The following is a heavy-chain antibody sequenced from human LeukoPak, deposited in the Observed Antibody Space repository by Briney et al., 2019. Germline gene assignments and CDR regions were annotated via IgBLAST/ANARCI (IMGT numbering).Heavy chain of an antibody. D-gene: IGHD2-2*01. V-gene: IGHV3-23*01. CDR1: GSTFSSYA. CDR3: AKGPIYCSSTSCPPDY. CDR2: ISGSGGIT. Sequence: QAGGSLRLSCTASGSTFSSYAMTWVRQPPGKGLEWVSGISGSGGITYYADSVKGRFTISRDNSKNTLYLQMNSLRAEDTAVYYCAKGPIYCSSTSCPPDYWGQGTLVTVSS. J-gene: IGHJ4*02.